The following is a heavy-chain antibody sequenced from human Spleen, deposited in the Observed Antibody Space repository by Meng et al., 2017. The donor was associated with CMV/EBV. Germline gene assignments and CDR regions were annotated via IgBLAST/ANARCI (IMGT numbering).Heavy chain of an antibody. V-gene: IGHV4-31*03. CDR2: IYHSGTT. J-gene: IGHJ5*02. Sequence: IVSDGSISNDKYSWNWIRQHPGKGLEWIGYIYHSGTTYYNPSLKSRVRISLDTSQNQFSLKVTSVTAADTAVYYCARSPVLPGEFGPWGHGTLVTVSS. D-gene: IGHD2-2*01. CDR1: DGSISNDKYS. CDR3: ARSPVLPGEFGP.